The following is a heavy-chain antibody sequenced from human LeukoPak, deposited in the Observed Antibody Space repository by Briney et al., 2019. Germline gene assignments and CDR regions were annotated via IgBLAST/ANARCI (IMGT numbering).Heavy chain of an antibody. Sequence: GGSLRLSCAASGFTFTKYGMSWVRQAPGKGLEWVSGILWSGGSTGYADSVKGRFTISRDNAKNSLYLQMNSLRAEDTALYYCARDDYGSGSWNDYWGQGTLVTVSS. V-gene: IGHV3-20*04. CDR1: GFTFTKYG. D-gene: IGHD3-10*01. CDR2: ILWSGGST. J-gene: IGHJ4*02. CDR3: ARDDYGSGSWNDY.